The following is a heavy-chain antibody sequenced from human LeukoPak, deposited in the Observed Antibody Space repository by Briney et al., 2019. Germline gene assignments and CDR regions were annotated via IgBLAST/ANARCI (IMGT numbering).Heavy chain of an antibody. J-gene: IGHJ4*02. CDR2: IYHSGST. D-gene: IGHD3-10*01. V-gene: IGHV4-30-2*01. CDR3: ARHPELLWFGEPPYDFDY. Sequence: PSETLSLTCAVPGGSISSGGYSWSWIRQPAGKGLEWIGYIYHSGSTYYNPSLKSRVTISVDRSKNQFSLKLSSVTAADTAVYYCARHPELLWFGEPPYDFDYWGQGTLVTVSS. CDR1: GGSISSGGYS.